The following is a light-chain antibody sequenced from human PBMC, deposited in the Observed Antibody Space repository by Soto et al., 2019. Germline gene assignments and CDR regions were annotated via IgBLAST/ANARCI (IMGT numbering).Light chain of an antibody. V-gene: IGKV1-8*01. J-gene: IGKJ5*01. CDR1: QGISSY. CDR3: LQANRVPLS. Sequence: ALRLTQSPSSLSASTGDRVTITGRASQGISSYLASYQQKPGKAPKLLIYAASSLQSGVPPRFSGSGSGTDFTLTISSLQPEDFAIYFCLQANRVPLSFGQGTRLEIK. CDR2: AAS.